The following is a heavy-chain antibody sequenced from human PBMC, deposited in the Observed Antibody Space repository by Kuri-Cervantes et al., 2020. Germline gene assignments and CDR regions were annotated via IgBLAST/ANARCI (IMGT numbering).Heavy chain of an antibody. CDR3: ARLPGRQQLVRAFDI. J-gene: IGHJ3*02. V-gene: IGHV3-30-3*01. D-gene: IGHD6-13*01. Sequence: GESLKISCAASGFTFSGYAMHWVRQAPGKGLEWVAVISYDGSNKYYADSVEGRFTISRDNSKNTLYLQMNSLRAEDTAVYYCARLPGRQQLVRAFDIWGQGTMVTVSS. CDR1: GFTFSGYA. CDR2: ISYDGSNK.